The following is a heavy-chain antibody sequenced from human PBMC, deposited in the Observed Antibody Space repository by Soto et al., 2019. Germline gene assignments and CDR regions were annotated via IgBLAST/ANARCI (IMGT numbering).Heavy chain of an antibody. D-gene: IGHD3-16*02. CDR1: GFTFSSYA. V-gene: IGHV3-23*01. CDR3: AKDPSYDYIWGSYRYSPGDSSGWYRRDAFDI. Sequence: GGSLRLSCAASGFTFSSYAMSWVRQAPGKGLEWVSAISGSGGSTYYADSVKGRFTISRDNSKNTLYLQMNSLRAEDTAVYYCAKDPSYDYIWGSYRYSPGDSSGWYRRDAFDIWGQGTMVTVSS. J-gene: IGHJ3*02. CDR2: ISGSGGST.